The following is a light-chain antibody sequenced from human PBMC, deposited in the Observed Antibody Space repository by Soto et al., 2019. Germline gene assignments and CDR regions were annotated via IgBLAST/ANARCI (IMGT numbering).Light chain of an antibody. V-gene: IGLV2-8*01. CDR1: SSDVGGYNY. CDR2: EVN. Sequence: QSALTQPASVSGYLGQSITISCTGTSSDVGGYNYVSWFQQHPGKAPKLIIHEVNQRPSGVPDRFSGSKSGNTASLTVSGPQADDEGTYYCSSYGGYNNVVFGTGTKVTVL. J-gene: IGLJ1*01. CDR3: SSYGGYNNVV.